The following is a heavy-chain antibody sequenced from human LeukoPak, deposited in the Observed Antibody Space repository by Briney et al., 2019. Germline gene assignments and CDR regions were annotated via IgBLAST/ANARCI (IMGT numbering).Heavy chain of an antibody. Sequence: GGSLRLSCAASAFTFSSYSMHWVRQAPGKGLECVSLITISSSYIYYADSVKGRFTISRDNAKNSLYLQMNSLRAEDTAVYYCAREWSSSSYYYGMDVWGQGTTVTVS. D-gene: IGHD6-6*01. CDR3: AREWSSSSYYYGMDV. CDR2: ITISSSYI. J-gene: IGHJ6*02. V-gene: IGHV3-21*01. CDR1: AFTFSSYS.